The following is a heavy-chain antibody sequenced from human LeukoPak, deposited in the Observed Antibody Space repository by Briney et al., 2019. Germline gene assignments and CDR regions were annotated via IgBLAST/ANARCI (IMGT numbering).Heavy chain of an antibody. CDR2: IIYDGSNK. D-gene: IGHD6-19*01. CDR3: VKVPRSGCCAFDI. V-gene: IGHV3-30*18. CDR1: GFTFAGYG. Sequence: PGGSLRLSCTASGFTFAGYGMHWVRQAPGKGLEWVALIIYDGSNKYHVDSMKGRFTVSRDNSKNTLYLQMNSLRAEDTAVYYCVKVPRSGCCAFDIWGLGTMVTVSS. J-gene: IGHJ3*02.